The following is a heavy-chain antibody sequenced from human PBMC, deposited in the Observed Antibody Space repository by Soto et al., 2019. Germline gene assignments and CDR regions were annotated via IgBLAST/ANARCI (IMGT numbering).Heavy chain of an antibody. CDR3: AKNPGYYYDSTGYHFDY. D-gene: IGHD3-22*01. CDR1: GGSISTGGNY. CDR2: IYYSGST. Sequence: SETLSLTCTVSGGSISTGGNYWSWIRQHPGKGLEWIGYIYYSGSTYYNPSLKSRVTISVDTSKNQFSLKLTSVTAADTAVYYCAKNPGYYYDSTGYHFDYWGQGTLVTVSS. J-gene: IGHJ4*02. V-gene: IGHV4-31*03.